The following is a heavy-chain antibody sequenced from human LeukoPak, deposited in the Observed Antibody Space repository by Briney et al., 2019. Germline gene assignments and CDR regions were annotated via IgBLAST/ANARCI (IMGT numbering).Heavy chain of an antibody. V-gene: IGHV1-8*01. CDR2: MNPNSGNT. CDR1: GYTFTSYD. Sequence: GASVKVSCKASGYTFTSYDINWVRQATGQGLEWMGWMNPNSGNTGYAQKFQGRVTMTRNTSISTAYMELSSLRSEDTAVYYCASGQWLLEGTHYYYYYMDVWGKGTTVTVSS. D-gene: IGHD6-19*01. J-gene: IGHJ6*03. CDR3: ASGQWLLEGTHYYYYYMDV.